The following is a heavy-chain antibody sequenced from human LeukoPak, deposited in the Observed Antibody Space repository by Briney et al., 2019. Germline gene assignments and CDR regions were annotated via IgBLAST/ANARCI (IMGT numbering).Heavy chain of an antibody. CDR2: INAGNGNT. J-gene: IGHJ4*02. CDR3: ASTPYYYDSSGYDDY. D-gene: IGHD3-22*01. Sequence: ASVKVSCKASGYTFTSYAMHWVRQAPGQRLEWMGWINAGNGNTKYSQKFQGRVTITRDTSASTAYMELSRLRSDDTAVYYCASTPYYYDSSGYDDYWGQGTLVTVSS. V-gene: IGHV1-3*01. CDR1: GYTFTSYA.